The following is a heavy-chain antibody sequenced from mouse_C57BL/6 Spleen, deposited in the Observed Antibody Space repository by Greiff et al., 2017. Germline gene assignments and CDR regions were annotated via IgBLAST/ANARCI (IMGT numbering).Heavy chain of an antibody. CDR3: AWVYYGRSYEYYFDY. Sequence: VQLKESGAELVKPGASVKLSCTASGFNIKDYYMHWVKQRTEQGLEWIGRIDPEDGDTKYAPKFQGKAPITADKSSNTAYLQLSSLTSEDSAVYYCAWVYYGRSYEYYFDYWGQGTTLTVSS. D-gene: IGHD1-1*01. J-gene: IGHJ2*01. CDR1: GFNIKDYY. CDR2: IDPEDGDT. V-gene: IGHV14-2*01.